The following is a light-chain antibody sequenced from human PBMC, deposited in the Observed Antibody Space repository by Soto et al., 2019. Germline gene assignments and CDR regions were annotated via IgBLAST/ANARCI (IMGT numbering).Light chain of an antibody. V-gene: IGKV2-28*01. CDR2: LGS. CDR3: MQTLQTPLT. CDR1: QSLLYSGYNC. J-gene: IGKJ4*02. Sequence: DIVMTQSPLSLSVTPGEPASISCRSRQSLLYSGYNCLAWYLQKPGQSPQLLIYLGSSRASGVPDRFSGSGSGTDFTLKISGVEAEDVGIYYCMQTLQTPLTFGGGTKVEIK.